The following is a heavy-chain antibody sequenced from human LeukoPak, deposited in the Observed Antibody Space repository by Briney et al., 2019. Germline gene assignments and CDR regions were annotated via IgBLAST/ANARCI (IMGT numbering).Heavy chain of an antibody. CDR1: GFSLSTSGVC. J-gene: IGHJ4*02. CDR3: VRSYYYDSSGYFFDY. CDR2: FDWDDDK. V-gene: IGHV2-70*11. D-gene: IGHD3-22*01. Sequence: ESGPTLVNPTQTLTLTCTFSGFSLSTSGVCVSWIRQPPGKALEWLARFDWDDDKYYSTSLKTRLTISKDTSKSQVVLTMTNMDPVDTATYYCVRSYYYDSSGYFFDYWGQGTLVTVSS.